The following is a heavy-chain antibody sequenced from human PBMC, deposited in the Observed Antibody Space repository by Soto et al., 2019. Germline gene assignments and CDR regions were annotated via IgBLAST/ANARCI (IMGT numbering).Heavy chain of an antibody. CDR1: GFTFSSYE. CDR3: ARGGAAAESYYYYGMDV. V-gene: IGHV3-48*03. CDR2: ISSSGSTI. J-gene: IGHJ6*02. D-gene: IGHD6-13*01. Sequence: EVQLVESGGGLVQPGGSLRLSCAASGFTFSSYEMNWVRQAPGKGLEWVSYISSSGSTIYYADSVKGRFTISRDNAKNSLYLQMNSLRAEDTAVYYCARGGAAAESYYYYGMDVWGQGTTVTVSS.